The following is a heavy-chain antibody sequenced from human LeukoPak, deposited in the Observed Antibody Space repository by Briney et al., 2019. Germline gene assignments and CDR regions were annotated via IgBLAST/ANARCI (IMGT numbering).Heavy chain of an antibody. Sequence: GGSLRLSCAASGFSFSAYNINWVRQAPGKGLEWVSCISPSGDYRYYADSVRGRFTISRDNAKNSVYLQMNSLRAEDTAVYYCARDAAYFDSSGYYPDPLDYWGQGTLVSVSS. CDR1: GFSFSAYN. V-gene: IGHV3-21*01. CDR3: ARDAAYFDSSGYYPDPLDY. J-gene: IGHJ4*02. D-gene: IGHD3-22*01. CDR2: ISPSGDYR.